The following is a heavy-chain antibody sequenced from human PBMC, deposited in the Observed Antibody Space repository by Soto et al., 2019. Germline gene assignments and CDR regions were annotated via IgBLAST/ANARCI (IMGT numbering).Heavy chain of an antibody. CDR3: ARDVCGGDCRPAHYYYYYGMDV. V-gene: IGHV1-18*01. Sequence: QVQLVQSGAEVKKPGASVKVSCKASGYTFTSYGISWVRQAPGQGLEWMGWMSAYNGNTNYAQKLQGRVTMTTDTSTSTAYMELRSLRSDDTAVYYCARDVCGGDCRPAHYYYYYGMDVWGQGTTVTVSS. D-gene: IGHD2-21*02. J-gene: IGHJ6*02. CDR1: GYTFTSYG. CDR2: MSAYNGNT.